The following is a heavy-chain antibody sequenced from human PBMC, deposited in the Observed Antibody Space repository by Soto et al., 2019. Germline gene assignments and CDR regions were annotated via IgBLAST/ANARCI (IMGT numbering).Heavy chain of an antibody. CDR2: LYYSGST. Sequence: SETLSRTCTVSGSSISSYYWSWIRQPPGKGLEWIGYLYYSGSTNYNPSLKSRVTISLDTSKNQFSLKLSSVTAADTAVYYCASGYSSSWIYYWGQGTLVTVSS. V-gene: IGHV4-59*01. D-gene: IGHD6-13*01. CDR1: GSSISSYY. CDR3: ASGYSSSWIYY. J-gene: IGHJ4*02.